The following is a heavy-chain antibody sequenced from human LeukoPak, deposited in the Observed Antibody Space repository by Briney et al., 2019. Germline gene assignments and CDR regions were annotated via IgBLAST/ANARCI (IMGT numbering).Heavy chain of an antibody. CDR2: IIPILGIA. J-gene: IGHJ4*02. Sequence: VKVSCMASGGTFSSYTISWVRQAPGQGLEWMGRIIPILGIANYAQKFQGRVTITADKSTSTAYMELSSLRSEDTAVYYCARDYCGGDCYYFEYFDYWGQGTLVTVSS. CDR1: GGTFSSYT. V-gene: IGHV1-69*04. CDR3: ARDYCGGDCYYFEYFDY. D-gene: IGHD2-21*01.